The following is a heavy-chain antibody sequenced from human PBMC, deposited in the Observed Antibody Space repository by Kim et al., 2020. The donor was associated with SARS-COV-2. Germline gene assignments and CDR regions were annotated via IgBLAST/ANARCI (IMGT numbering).Heavy chain of an antibody. D-gene: IGHD3-3*01. CDR1: SGSISSGDYY. CDR2: IYYSGST. V-gene: IGHV4-30-4*01. J-gene: IGHJ4*02. Sequence: SETLSLTCTVSSGSISSGDYYWSWIRQPPGKGLEWIGYIYYSGSTYYNPSLKSRVTISVDTSKNQFSLKLSSVTAADTAVYYCARARATSITIFGVVIVHNFDYWGQGTLVTVSS. CDR3: ARARATSITIFGVVIVHNFDY.